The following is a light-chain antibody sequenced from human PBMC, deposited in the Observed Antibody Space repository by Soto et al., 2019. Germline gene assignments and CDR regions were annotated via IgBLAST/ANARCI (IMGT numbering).Light chain of an antibody. CDR2: DTS. J-gene: IGKJ4*01. V-gene: IGKV3-11*01. Sequence: EIVLTQSPGDMFFSPGERATLYCGPSQSVDNQLAWYQQKPGQAPRLLIYDTSNRATGIPAKFSGSGFGTVFTLTISSLEPEDVAVYYCHQRNNWPLTFGGGTKVDIK. CDR1: QSVDNQ. CDR3: HQRNNWPLT.